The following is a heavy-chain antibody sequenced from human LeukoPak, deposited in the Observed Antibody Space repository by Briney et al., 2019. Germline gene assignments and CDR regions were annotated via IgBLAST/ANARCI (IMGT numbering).Heavy chain of an antibody. CDR3: ARGRAYYYDSSGYPDY. CDR2: INPSGGST. Sequence: GASVKVSCKASGYTFTSYYRHWVQQAPGQGLEWMGIINPSGGSTSYAQKFQGRVTMTRDMSTSTVYMELSSLRSEDTAVYYCARGRAYYYDSSGYPDYWGQGTLVTVSS. D-gene: IGHD3-22*01. J-gene: IGHJ4*02. V-gene: IGHV1-46*01. CDR1: GYTFTSYY.